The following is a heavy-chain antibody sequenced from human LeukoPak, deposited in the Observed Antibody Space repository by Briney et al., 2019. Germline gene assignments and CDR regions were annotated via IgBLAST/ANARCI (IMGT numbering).Heavy chain of an antibody. D-gene: IGHD3-10*01. J-gene: IGHJ4*02. Sequence: GGSLRLSCAASGFTFSSYGMHWVRQAPGKGLEWVAFIRYDGSNKEYADSVKGRFTISRDNSKNTLYLQMNSLRAEDTAVYYYARSELLWFGGVNSGFDYWGQGTLVTVSS. CDR3: ARSELLWFGGVNSGFDY. CDR2: IRYDGSNK. V-gene: IGHV3-30*02. CDR1: GFTFSSYG.